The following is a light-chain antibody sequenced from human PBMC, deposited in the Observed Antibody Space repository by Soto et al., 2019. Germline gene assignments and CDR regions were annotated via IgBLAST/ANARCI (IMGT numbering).Light chain of an antibody. CDR2: AHI. Sequence: QSVLTQPPSASGNPGQRVTISCSGRRSNVGTNLVNWYQQLPGTAPKLLIYAHIQRPSGVPDRFSGSTSGTSASLAISGLQSEDEADYYCAVWDDGLNGYVFGTGTKV. V-gene: IGLV1-44*01. J-gene: IGLJ1*01. CDR3: AVWDDGLNGYV. CDR1: RSNVGTNL.